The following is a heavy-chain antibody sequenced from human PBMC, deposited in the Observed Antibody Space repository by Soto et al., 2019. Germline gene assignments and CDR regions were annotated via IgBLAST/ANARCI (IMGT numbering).Heavy chain of an antibody. CDR1: GDSISRGYW. D-gene: IGHD3-10*01. V-gene: IGHV4-4*02. Sequence: QVQLQESGPGLVKPSGTLSLICDVSGDSISRGYWWSWVRQPPEKGLEWLGEIFQSGSSNYNPSLKSRVTISVDKSKNQFSLKLSSVTAADTAVYYCAREGRHPYTLGYWGQGTLVTVSS. J-gene: IGHJ4*02. CDR3: AREGRHPYTLGY. CDR2: IFQSGSS.